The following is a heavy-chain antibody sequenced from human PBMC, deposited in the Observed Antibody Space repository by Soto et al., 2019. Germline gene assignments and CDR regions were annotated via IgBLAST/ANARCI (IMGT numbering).Heavy chain of an antibody. D-gene: IGHD3-3*01. CDR2: IYYSGST. CDR1: GGSISSGGYY. V-gene: IGHV4-31*03. J-gene: IGHJ4*02. CDR3: ARVPIFWSGYYPKYYFDY. Sequence: SETLSLTCTVSGGSISSGGYYWSWIRQHPGKGLEWIGYIYYSGSTYYNPSLKSRVTISVDTSKNQFSLKLSSVTAADTAVYYCARVPIFWSGYYPKYYFDYWGQGTLVTVSS.